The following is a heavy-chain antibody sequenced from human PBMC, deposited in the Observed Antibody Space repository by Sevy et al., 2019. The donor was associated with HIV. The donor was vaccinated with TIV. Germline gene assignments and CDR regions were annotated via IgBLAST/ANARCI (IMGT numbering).Heavy chain of an antibody. CDR1: GFTFSTYD. Sequence: GGSLRLSCAASGFTFSTYDMHWVRQAPGKGLEWVAIISNDGSYRYYADSVRGRFSMSRDSSKNTLYLQMSGLSIEDTAVYYCAKNRPPGGSYFSRHGMDVWGRGTTVTVSS. V-gene: IGHV3-30*18. CDR3: AKNRPPGGSYFSRHGMDV. D-gene: IGHD3-16*01. J-gene: IGHJ6*02. CDR2: ISNDGSYR.